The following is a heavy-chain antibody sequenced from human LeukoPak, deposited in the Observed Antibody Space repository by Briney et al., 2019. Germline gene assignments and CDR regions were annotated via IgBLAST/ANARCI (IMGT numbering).Heavy chain of an antibody. CDR3: AKGGSGYYGSGSYYSF. D-gene: IGHD3-10*01. J-gene: IGHJ4*02. CDR1: GFTFRSYT. Sequence: GGSLRLSCAASGFTFRSYTMNWVRQAPGKGLEWVSSISSSSSYIYYADSMKGRFTISRDNAKNSLYLQMNSLRAEDTAVYYCAKGGSGYYGSGSYYSFWGQGTLVTVSS. V-gene: IGHV3-21*04. CDR2: ISSSSSYI.